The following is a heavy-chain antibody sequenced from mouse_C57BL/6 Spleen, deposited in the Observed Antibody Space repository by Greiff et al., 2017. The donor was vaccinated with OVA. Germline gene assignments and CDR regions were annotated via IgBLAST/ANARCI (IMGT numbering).Heavy chain of an antibody. Sequence: VQLQQPGAELVRPGTSVKLSCKASGYTFTSYWMHWVKQRPGQGLEWIGVIDPSDSYTNYNQKFKGKATLTVDTSSSTASMQLSSLTSEDSAVYYCARGHYYGSSPYFDYWGQGTTLTVSS. CDR3: ARGHYYGSSPYFDY. J-gene: IGHJ2*01. CDR1: GYTFTSYW. CDR2: IDPSDSYT. V-gene: IGHV1-59*01. D-gene: IGHD1-1*01.